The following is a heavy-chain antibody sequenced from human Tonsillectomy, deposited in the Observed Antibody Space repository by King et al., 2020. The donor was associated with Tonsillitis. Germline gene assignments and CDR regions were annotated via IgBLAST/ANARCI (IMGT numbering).Heavy chain of an antibody. CDR1: GFSFNTYA. D-gene: IGHD3-10*01. CDR3: ARDRGVLDY. CDR2: IGSSGGSH. Sequence: VQLVESGGGLIQPGESLKLSCAASGFSFNTYAMTWVRQAPGKGLEWVSSIGSSGGSHYYGDSVRGRFTISRDNSRNIVYLQMNSLRAEYTALYFCARDRGVLDYWGQGALVTVSS. V-gene: IGHV3-23*04. J-gene: IGHJ4*02.